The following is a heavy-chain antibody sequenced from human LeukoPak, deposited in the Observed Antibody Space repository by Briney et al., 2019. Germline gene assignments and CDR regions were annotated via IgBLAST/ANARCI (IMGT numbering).Heavy chain of an antibody. V-gene: IGHV3-9*01. CDR1: GFTFDDYA. CDR2: MSWNPGSM. CDR3: VKGGGYVPIYEYYFDN. J-gene: IGHJ4*02. D-gene: IGHD6-25*01. Sequence: GGSLRLSCATSGFTFDDYAMHWVRQAPGKGLEWVSSMSWNPGSMDYADSVKGRFTISRDKAKNSLYLQMNSLTTEDTALYYCVKGGGYVPIYEYYFDNWGQGTLVTVSS.